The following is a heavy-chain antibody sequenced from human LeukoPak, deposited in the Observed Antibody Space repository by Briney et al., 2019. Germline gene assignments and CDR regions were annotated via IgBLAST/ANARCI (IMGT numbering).Heavy chain of an antibody. CDR3: ARDEYSGYDDY. V-gene: IGHV3-21*01. CDR2: ISSSSSYI. J-gene: IGHJ4*02. Sequence: GGSLRLSCAASGFIVSKNYLSWVRQAPGKGLEWVSSISSSSSYIYYADSVKGRFTISRDNAKNSLYLQMNSLRAEDTAVYYCARDEYSGYDDYWGQGTLVTVSS. CDR1: GFIVSKNY. D-gene: IGHD5-12*01.